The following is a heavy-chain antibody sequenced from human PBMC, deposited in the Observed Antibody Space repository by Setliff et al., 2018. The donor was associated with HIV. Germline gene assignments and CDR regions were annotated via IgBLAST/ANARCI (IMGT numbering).Heavy chain of an antibody. D-gene: IGHD3-9*01. Sequence: GASVKVSCKASGGTFSRLAISWVRQAPGQGLEWMGGIIPIYGTVNYAQKFQGRVTITADESTTTAYMELSSLRSEETAVYYCATSPRGTYYDILTGLPRGYFDPWGQGTQVTVSS. CDR3: ATSPRGTYYDILTGLPRGYFDP. CDR2: IIPIYGTV. CDR1: GGTFSRLA. J-gene: IGHJ5*02. V-gene: IGHV1-69*13.